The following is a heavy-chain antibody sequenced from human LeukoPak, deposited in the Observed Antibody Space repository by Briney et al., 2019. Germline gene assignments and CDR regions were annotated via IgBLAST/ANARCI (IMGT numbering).Heavy chain of an antibody. CDR3: ARAQRDGYNQIDY. J-gene: IGHJ4*02. Sequence: GGSLRLSCAASEFTSSAYPMHWLRQRPGKGLESLAVISHDASETYYANSVKGRFTISRDNSKDTLYLQMTSLRGEDTAVYYCARAQRDGYNQIDYWGQGTLVVVSS. V-gene: IGHV3-30*04. CDR1: EFTSSAYP. CDR2: ISHDASET. D-gene: IGHD5-24*01.